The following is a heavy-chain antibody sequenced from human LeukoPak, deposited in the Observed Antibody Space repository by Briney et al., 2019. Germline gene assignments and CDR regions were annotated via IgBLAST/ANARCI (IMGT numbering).Heavy chain of an antibody. D-gene: IGHD5-18*01. CDR1: GGSISGYY. J-gene: IGHJ6*03. CDR3: ARGVDTAMVKYYYYMDV. Sequence: SETLSLTCTVFGGSISGYYWSWIRQPPGKGLEWIGEINHSGSTNYNPSLKSRVTISVDTSKNQFSLKLSSVTAADTAVYYCARGVDTAMVKYYYYMDVWGKGTTVTVSS. CDR2: INHSGST. V-gene: IGHV4-34*01.